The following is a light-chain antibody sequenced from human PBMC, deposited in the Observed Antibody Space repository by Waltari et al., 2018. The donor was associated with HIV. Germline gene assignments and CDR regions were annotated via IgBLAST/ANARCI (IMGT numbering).Light chain of an antibody. Sequence: DVVMILTPLSLSAIAAQPASNSRWPSQSPLHSDGKTYLDWYLQKSGQPPQLLIYEVSNRFSGVPARFSGSGSGADFTLKISRVELEDVGVYYCMQTIQPPYTFGQGTNLEIK. CDR3: MQTIQPPYT. J-gene: IGKJ2*01. CDR1: QSPLHSDGKTY. CDR2: EVS. V-gene: IGKV2D-29*01.